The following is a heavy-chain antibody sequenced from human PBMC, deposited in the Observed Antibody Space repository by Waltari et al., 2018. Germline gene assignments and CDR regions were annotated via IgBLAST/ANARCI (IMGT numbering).Heavy chain of an antibody. D-gene: IGHD6-19*01. CDR1: GFSLSTSGMR. V-gene: IGHV2-70*04. J-gene: IGHJ4*02. CDR3: ARMSVAGID. CDR2: IDWDDDK. Sequence: QVTLKESGPALVKPTQTLTLTCTFSGFSLSTSGMRVSWIGQPPGKALEWLARIDWDDDKFYSTPRKTRLTISKDTSKNQVVLTMTNMDPVDTATYYCARMSVAGIDWGQGTLVTVSS.